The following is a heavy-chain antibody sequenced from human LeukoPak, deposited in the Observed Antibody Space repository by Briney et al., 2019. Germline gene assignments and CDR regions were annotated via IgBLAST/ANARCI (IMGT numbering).Heavy chain of an antibody. CDR3: ARDWYDNSDAFDI. Sequence: ETLSLTCAVSGGSISSSKWWTWVRQAPGKGLEWVSSISSSSSYIYYADSVKGRFTISRDNAKNSLYLQMNSLRAVDTAVYFCARDWYDNSDAFDIWGQGTMVTVSS. D-gene: IGHD3-9*01. CDR1: GGSISSSKW. CDR2: ISSSSSYI. V-gene: IGHV3-21*01. J-gene: IGHJ3*02.